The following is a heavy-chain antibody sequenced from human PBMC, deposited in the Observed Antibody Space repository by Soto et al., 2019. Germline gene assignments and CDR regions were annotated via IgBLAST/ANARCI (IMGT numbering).Heavy chain of an antibody. Sequence: PGGSLRLSCAASGFTFSNYSMNWVRQAPGKGLEWVSSISSSGSYIYYADSVKGRFTISRDNSKNTLYLQMNSLRPEDTAVYYCAKDRPSRGYNYDPLDYWGQGTLVTVSS. J-gene: IGHJ4*02. D-gene: IGHD5-18*01. CDR1: GFTFSNYS. CDR3: AKDRPSRGYNYDPLDY. V-gene: IGHV3-21*01. CDR2: ISSSGSYI.